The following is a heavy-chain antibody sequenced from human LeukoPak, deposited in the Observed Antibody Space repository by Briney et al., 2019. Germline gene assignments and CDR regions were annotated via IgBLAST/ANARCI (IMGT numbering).Heavy chain of an antibody. CDR1: VGSFSGYY. J-gene: IGHJ4*02. CDR3: ARARGAEAIDH. Sequence: SETLSLTCAVYVGSFSGYYWTWIRQPPGKGLEWIGEINHSGSTTYNPSLKSRVTISVDTSKNQFSLKLRSVTAADTAVYYCARARGAEAIDHWGQGTRVTVSS. CDR2: INHSGST. V-gene: IGHV4-34*01. D-gene: IGHD6-25*01.